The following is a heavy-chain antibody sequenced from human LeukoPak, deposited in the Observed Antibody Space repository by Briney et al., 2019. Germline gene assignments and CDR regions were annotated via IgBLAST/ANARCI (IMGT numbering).Heavy chain of an antibody. CDR3: ARGGFSHAFDV. CDR1: GFTFSRYW. Sequence: PGGSLRLSCAASGFTFSRYWIHWVRQAPGKGLVWVSRINNDGSDTIYADSVKRRFAMSRDNAQNTVFLQMSGLRAEDTAVYYCARGGFSHAFDVWGQGTTVTVSS. J-gene: IGHJ3*01. CDR2: INNDGSDT. D-gene: IGHD2/OR15-2a*01. V-gene: IGHV3-74*01.